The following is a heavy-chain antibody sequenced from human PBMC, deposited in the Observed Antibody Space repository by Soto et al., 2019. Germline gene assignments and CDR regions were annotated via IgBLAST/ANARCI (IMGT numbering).Heavy chain of an antibody. D-gene: IGHD3-3*01. Sequence: SETLSLTCAVYGGSFSGYYWSWIRQPPGKGLEWIGEINHSGSTNYNPSLKSRVTISVDTSKNQFSLKLSSVTAADTAVYYCARNPGRITIFGVVPPLYGMDVWGQGTTVTVSS. CDR2: INHSGST. V-gene: IGHV4-34*01. CDR3: ARNPGRITIFGVVPPLYGMDV. CDR1: GGSFSGYY. J-gene: IGHJ6*02.